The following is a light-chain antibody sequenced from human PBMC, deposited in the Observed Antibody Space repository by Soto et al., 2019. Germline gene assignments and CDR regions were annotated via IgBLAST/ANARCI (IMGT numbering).Light chain of an antibody. J-gene: IGKJ4*01. CDR2: AAS. CDR3: QQVNNYPLT. V-gene: IGKV1-12*01. Sequence: DIQMTQSPSSVSASVGDRFTITCQASQGISRSLAWYQQKPGKAPKLLIYAASTLQTGVPSRFSGSESGTDFTLTISSLQPEDFATYYCQQVNNYPLTFGGGTKVDIK. CDR1: QGISRS.